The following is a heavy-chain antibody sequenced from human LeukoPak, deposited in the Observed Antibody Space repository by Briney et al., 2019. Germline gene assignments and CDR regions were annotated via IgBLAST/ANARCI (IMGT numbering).Heavy chain of an antibody. D-gene: IGHD6-6*01. Sequence: RSSETLSLTCAVYGGSFSGYYWSWIRQPPGKGLEWIGYIYYSGSTNYNPSLKSRVTISVDTSKNQLSLKLNSVTAADTAVYFCARATYSSSQYYYGMDVWGQGTTVTVSS. CDR3: ARATYSSSQYYYGMDV. CDR1: GGSFSGYY. J-gene: IGHJ6*02. V-gene: IGHV4-59*01. CDR2: IYYSGST.